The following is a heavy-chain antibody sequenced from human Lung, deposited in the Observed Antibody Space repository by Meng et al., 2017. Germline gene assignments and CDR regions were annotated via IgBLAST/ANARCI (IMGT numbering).Heavy chain of an antibody. CDR1: GGSFSDYY. D-gene: IGHD4-11*01. CDR3: ARGPTTMAHDFDY. Sequence: QVQFQRWVAGLFRLSGTLSLPFVVSGGSFSDYYWSWIRQPPGKGLELIGEITHSGSTNYNPSLESRATISVDTSQNNLSLKLSSVTAADSAVYYCARGPTTMAHDFDYWGQGTLVTVSS. J-gene: IGHJ4*02. V-gene: IGHV4-34*01. CDR2: ITHSGST.